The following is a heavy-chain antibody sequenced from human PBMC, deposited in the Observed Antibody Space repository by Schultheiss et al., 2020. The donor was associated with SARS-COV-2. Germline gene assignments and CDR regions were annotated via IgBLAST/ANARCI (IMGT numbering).Heavy chain of an antibody. D-gene: IGHD3-22*01. Sequence: SVKVSCKASGGTFNSYAISWVRQAPGQGLEWMGRIIPILGIANYAQKFQGRVTITADKSTSTAYMELSSLRSEDTAVYYCAREGVVITKYYFDYWGQGTLVTVSS. J-gene: IGHJ4*02. V-gene: IGHV1-69*04. CDR2: IIPILGIA. CDR3: AREGVVITKYYFDY. CDR1: GGTFNSYA.